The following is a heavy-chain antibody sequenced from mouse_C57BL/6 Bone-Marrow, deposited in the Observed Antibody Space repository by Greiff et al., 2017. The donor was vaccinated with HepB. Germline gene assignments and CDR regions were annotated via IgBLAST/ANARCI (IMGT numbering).Heavy chain of an antibody. CDR2: IYPRSGNT. Sequence: VKLVESGAELARPGASVKLSCKASGYTFTSYGISWVKQRTGQGLEWIGEIYPRSGNTYYNEKFKGKATLTADKSSSTAYMELRSLTSEDSAVYFCARYGITRDYWGQGTTLTVSS. CDR1: GYTFTSYG. V-gene: IGHV1-81*01. CDR3: ARYGITRDY. J-gene: IGHJ2*01. D-gene: IGHD1-1*01.